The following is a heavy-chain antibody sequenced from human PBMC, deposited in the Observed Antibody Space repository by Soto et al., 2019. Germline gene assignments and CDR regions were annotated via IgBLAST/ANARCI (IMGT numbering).Heavy chain of an antibody. V-gene: IGHV3-23*04. CDR2: ISGSGGDT. Sequence: EVQLVESGGGLVQPGGSLRLSCAASGFSFSTYSMNWVRQAPGKGLEWVSSISGSGGDTYYGDSVKGRFTISRDNSKNTLYLEANSLTAEDTAVYYCAKHLIFGVVTHYFAHWGQGTLVTVSS. D-gene: IGHD3-3*01. J-gene: IGHJ4*02. CDR3: AKHLIFGVVTHYFAH. CDR1: GFSFSTYS.